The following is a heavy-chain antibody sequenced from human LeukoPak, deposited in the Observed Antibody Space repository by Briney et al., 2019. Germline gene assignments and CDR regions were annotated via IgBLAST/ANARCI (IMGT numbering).Heavy chain of an antibody. J-gene: IGHJ4*02. D-gene: IGHD3-3*01. CDR1: GGSFSGYY. Sequence: PSETLSLTCAVYGGSFSGYYWSWIRQPPGKGLEWIGEINHSGSTNYNPSLKSRVTISVDTSKNQFSLKLSSVTAADTAVYYCAGQNYDFWSGYYFDYWGQGTLVTVSS. V-gene: IGHV4-34*01. CDR3: AGQNYDFWSGYYFDY. CDR2: INHSGST.